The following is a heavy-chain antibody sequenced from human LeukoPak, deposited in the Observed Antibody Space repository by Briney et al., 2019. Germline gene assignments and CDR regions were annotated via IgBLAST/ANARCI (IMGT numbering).Heavy chain of an antibody. CDR1: GYTFTGYY. CDR3: ARTDTAMVTVGY. J-gene: IGHJ4*02. CDR2: INPNSGGT. Sequence: ASVKVSCKASGYTFTGYYMHWVRQAPGQGLEWMGWINPNSGGTNYAQKFQGRVTMTRDTSITTAYMELSSLRSDDTAVYYCARTDTAMVTVGYWGQGTLVTVSS. V-gene: IGHV1-2*02. D-gene: IGHD5-18*01.